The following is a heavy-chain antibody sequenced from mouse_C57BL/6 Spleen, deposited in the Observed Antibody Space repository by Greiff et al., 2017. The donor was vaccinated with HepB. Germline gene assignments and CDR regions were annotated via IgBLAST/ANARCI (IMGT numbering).Heavy chain of an antibody. J-gene: IGHJ1*03. Sequence: EVKLVESGGGLVKPGGSLKLSCAASGFTFSDYGMHWVRQAPEKGLEWVAYISSGSSTIYYADTVKGRFTISRDNAKNTLFLQMTSLGYEDTAMYYGARGGTVAYWYFDVWGTGTTVTVSS. CDR1: GFTFSDYG. CDR3: ARGGTVAYWYFDV. CDR2: ISSGSSTI. V-gene: IGHV5-17*01. D-gene: IGHD1-1*01.